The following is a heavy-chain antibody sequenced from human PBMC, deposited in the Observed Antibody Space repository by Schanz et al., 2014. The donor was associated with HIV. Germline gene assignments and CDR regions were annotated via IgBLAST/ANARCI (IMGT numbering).Heavy chain of an antibody. Sequence: EVQLLESGGGLEQPGGSLRLSCAASGFTFSIYAMSWVRQAPGKGLEWVSSISGSVGSTYYADSVKGRFTISRDNSKTTLYLQMNTLRAEDTAVYYCAKGSNYYGLDVWGQGTTVTVSS. CDR2: ISGSVGST. D-gene: IGHD3-10*01. CDR1: GFTFSIYA. CDR3: AKGSNYYGLDV. J-gene: IGHJ6*02. V-gene: IGHV3-23*01.